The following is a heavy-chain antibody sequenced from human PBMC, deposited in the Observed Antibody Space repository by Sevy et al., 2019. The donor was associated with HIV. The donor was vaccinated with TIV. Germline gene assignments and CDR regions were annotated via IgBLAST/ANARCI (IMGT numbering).Heavy chain of an antibody. D-gene: IGHD3-22*01. CDR2: ISYDGSNK. J-gene: IGHJ4*02. CDR3: ARAQPRHLPHITMIVVSYPGGFDY. Sequence: GGSLRLSCAASGFTFSSYAMHWVRQAPGKGLEWVAVISYDGSNKYYADSVKGRFTISRDNSKNTLYLQMNSLRAEDTAVYNSARAQPRHLPHITMIVVSYPGGFDYWGQGTLVTVSS. CDR1: GFTFSSYA. V-gene: IGHV3-30*04.